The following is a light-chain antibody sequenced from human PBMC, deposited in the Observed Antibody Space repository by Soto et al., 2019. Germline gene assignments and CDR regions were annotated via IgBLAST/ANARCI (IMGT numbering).Light chain of an antibody. Sequence: EIVMTQSPATLSVSPGERATLSCRASQSVYGNLAWYQQKPGQAPRLLIYAASTRATDIPARFSGSGSGTEFTPTISSVLYEEFAANYYHQHNNCPPITFGPGTKVDIK. J-gene: IGKJ3*01. CDR3: HQHNNCPPIT. CDR1: QSVYGN. CDR2: AAS. V-gene: IGKV3-15*01.